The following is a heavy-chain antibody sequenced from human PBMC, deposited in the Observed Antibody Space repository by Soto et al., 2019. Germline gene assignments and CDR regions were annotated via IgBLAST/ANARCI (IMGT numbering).Heavy chain of an antibody. D-gene: IGHD3-22*01. CDR1: GYAFTSYG. Sequence: ASVKVSCKASGYAFTSYGISWVRQAPGQGLEWMGWISAYNGNTNYAQKLQGRVTMTTDTSTSTAYMELRSLRSDDTAVYYCARKGDYYDSSGYYGYWGQGTLVTVSS. CDR3: ARKGDYYDSSGYYGY. V-gene: IGHV1-18*01. J-gene: IGHJ4*02. CDR2: ISAYNGNT.